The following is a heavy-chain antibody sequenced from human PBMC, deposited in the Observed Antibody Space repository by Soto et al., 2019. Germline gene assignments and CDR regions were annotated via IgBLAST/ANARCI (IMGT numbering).Heavy chain of an antibody. CDR3: ARAFFYQGSDSRGYSFDAFDF. J-gene: IGHJ3*01. D-gene: IGHD3-22*01. CDR1: GYTFTSSG. Sequence: QVQLVQSGAEVKKPGASVKVSCKASGYTFTSSGMSWVRQAPGQGLEWMGWISAHTGSSEYAQRVQGRVTMTTDRCTSTAYMEQRSPRSDDTAVYYCARAFFYQGSDSRGYSFDAFDFWGPRTLVTVSS. V-gene: IGHV1-18*01. CDR2: ISAHTGSS.